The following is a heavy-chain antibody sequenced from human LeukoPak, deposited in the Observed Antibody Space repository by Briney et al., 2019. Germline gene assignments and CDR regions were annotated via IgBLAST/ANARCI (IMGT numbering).Heavy chain of an antibody. D-gene: IGHD2-15*01. CDR1: GYTFTKFY. J-gene: IGHJ4*02. CDR3: AIVCGGGSCLDF. Sequence: GASVKVSCETSGYTFTKFYINWVRQAPGKGLEWMGWMNPPSGDADNAQSFQGRLTMTRSTSITTVYMELSSLVSDDTAVYYCAIVCGGGSCLDFWGQGTPVTVSA. CDR2: MNPPSGDA. V-gene: IGHV1-8*01.